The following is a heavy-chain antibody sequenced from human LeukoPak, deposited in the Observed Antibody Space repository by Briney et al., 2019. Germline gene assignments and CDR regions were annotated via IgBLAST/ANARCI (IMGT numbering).Heavy chain of an antibody. D-gene: IGHD3-9*01. CDR3: ARDYDILDY. Sequence: SETLSLTCTVSRGSISSYYWSWIRQPAGRGQEWNRRIHTSRTTSNKPYLNRRVTMSVDTSNNQSSLKLSSVTAVDTVVYYCARDYDILDYWGQGTLVTVSS. CDR1: RGSISSYY. J-gene: IGHJ4*02. CDR2: IHTSRTT. V-gene: IGHV4-4*07.